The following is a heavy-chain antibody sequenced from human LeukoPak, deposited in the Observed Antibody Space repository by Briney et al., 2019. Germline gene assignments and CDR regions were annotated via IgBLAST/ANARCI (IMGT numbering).Heavy chain of an antibody. CDR2: IYYSGST. D-gene: IGHD3-3*01. CDR3: GRHGVYDNFDY. J-gene: IGHJ4*02. Sequence: SETLSLTCTVSGGSISSYYWSWIRQPPGKGLEWIGYIYYSGSTNYNPSLKSRVTISVDTSKNQFSLKLSSVTAADTAVYYCGRHGVYDNFDYWGQGTLVTVSS. V-gene: IGHV4-59*08. CDR1: GGSISSYY.